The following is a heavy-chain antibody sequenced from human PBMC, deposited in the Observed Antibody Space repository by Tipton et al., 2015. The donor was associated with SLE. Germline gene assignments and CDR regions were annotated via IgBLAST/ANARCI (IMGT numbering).Heavy chain of an antibody. CDR1: GDSISTYY. CDR3: ARQVGSNWYWALDP. Sequence: TLSLTCTVSGDSISTYYWSWIRQPAGKGLEWIGRIYTSGSSNYNPSLKSRVTMSVDTSKNQFSLKLTSVTAADTAAYYCARQVGSNWYWALDPWGQGTLVTVSS. D-gene: IGHD6-13*01. CDR2: IYTSGSS. V-gene: IGHV4-4*07. J-gene: IGHJ5*02.